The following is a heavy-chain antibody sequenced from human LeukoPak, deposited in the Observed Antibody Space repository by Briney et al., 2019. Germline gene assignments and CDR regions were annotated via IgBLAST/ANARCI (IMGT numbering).Heavy chain of an antibody. J-gene: IGHJ3*02. D-gene: IGHD3-16*01. CDR3: ARGGSGPDAFDI. V-gene: IGHV4-59*12. Sequence: SETLSLTCTVSGGSFSDYYWSWIRQFPGKGLEWIGYVYYSGSTNYNPSLKSRVTISVDMSKNQFSLKLSSVTAADTAVYYCARGGSGPDAFDIWGQGTMVTVSS. CDR1: GGSFSDYY. CDR2: VYYSGST.